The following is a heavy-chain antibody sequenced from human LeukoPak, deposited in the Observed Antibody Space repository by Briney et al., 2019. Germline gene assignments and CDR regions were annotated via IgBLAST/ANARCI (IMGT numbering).Heavy chain of an antibody. J-gene: IGHJ4*02. Sequence: PGGSLRLSCAASGFAFTNYWMSWVRQAPGKGLEWVANIKEDGSEKYYVDSVKGRFTISRDNAKNSLYLQMNSLRAEDTAIYYCARGGITFEYWGQGTLVTVSS. CDR3: ARGGITFEY. CDR2: IKEDGSEK. D-gene: IGHD3-16*01. CDR1: GFAFTNYW. V-gene: IGHV3-7*05.